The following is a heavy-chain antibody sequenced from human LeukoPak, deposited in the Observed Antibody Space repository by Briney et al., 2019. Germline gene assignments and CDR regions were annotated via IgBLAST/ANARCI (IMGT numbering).Heavy chain of an antibody. CDR1: EFSVSSNY. CDR2: IYSGGST. Sequence: GGSLRLSCAASEFSVSSNYMTWVRQAPGKGLEWVSLIYSGGSTYYADSVKGRFTISRDNSKNALYLQMNSLRAEDTAVYYCAKHLHYGSADYWGQGTLVTVSS. V-gene: IGHV3-66*04. D-gene: IGHD3-10*01. J-gene: IGHJ4*02. CDR3: AKHLHYGSADY.